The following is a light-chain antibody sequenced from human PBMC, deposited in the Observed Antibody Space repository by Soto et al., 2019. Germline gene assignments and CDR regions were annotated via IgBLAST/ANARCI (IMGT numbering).Light chain of an antibody. Sequence: DIQMTQSPSSVSASVGDRVTITCRTSQGISSWLAWYQQKPGKAPRLLIYAASSLQRGVPSRFSGMGSGTDFTLTISCRQPEGCATYYCQPANSFPLTFDEGTKVEIK. V-gene: IGKV1-12*01. J-gene: IGKJ4*01. CDR1: QGISSW. CDR3: QPANSFPLT. CDR2: AAS.